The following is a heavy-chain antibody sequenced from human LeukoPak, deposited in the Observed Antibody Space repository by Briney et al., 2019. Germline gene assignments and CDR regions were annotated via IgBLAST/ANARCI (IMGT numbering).Heavy chain of an antibody. Sequence: PGGSLRLSCAASGFTFDDYTMHWVRQAPGKGLEWVSLISWDGGSTYYADSVKGRFTISRDNSKNSLYLQMNSLRTEDTALYYCAKDYCGGDCQNYYYYYYMDVWGKGTTVTVSS. CDR2: ISWDGGST. D-gene: IGHD2-21*02. J-gene: IGHJ6*03. V-gene: IGHV3-43*01. CDR1: GFTFDDYT. CDR3: AKDYCGGDCQNYYYYYYMDV.